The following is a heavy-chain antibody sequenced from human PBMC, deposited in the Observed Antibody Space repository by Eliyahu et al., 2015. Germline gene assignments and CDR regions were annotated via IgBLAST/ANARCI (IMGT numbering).Heavy chain of an antibody. J-gene: IGHJ4*02. V-gene: IGHV3-23*01. CDR3: ARASDVVLVPTAPSPLDY. CDR1: GFPFXNXA. CDR2: ITGSGDTT. Sequence: EVQLLESGGGLVQPGGSLRLSCAASGFPFXNXAMNWVRQAPGKGLEWVSFITGSGDTTFYADSVKGRFTISRDNAKNTLYLQMNSLRGEDAAVYYCARASDVVLVPTAPSPLDYWGQGTLVTVSS. D-gene: IGHD1-1*01.